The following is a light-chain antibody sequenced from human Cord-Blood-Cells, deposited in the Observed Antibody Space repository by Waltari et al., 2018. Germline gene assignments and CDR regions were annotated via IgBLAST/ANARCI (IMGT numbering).Light chain of an antibody. CDR1: SGHSSYI. Sequence: QPVLTQSSSASASLGSSVKLTCTLSSGHSSYIIAWHQQQPGKAPRYLMKLEGSGSYNKGSGVPDRFSGSSSGADRYLTISNLQSEDEADYYCDTWDSNIWVFGGGTKLTVL. CDR3: DTWDSNIWV. CDR2: LEGSGSY. V-gene: IGLV4-60*03. J-gene: IGLJ3*02.